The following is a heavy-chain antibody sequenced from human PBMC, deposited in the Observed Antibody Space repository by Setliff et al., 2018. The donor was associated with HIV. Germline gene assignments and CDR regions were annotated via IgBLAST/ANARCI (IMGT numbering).Heavy chain of an antibody. J-gene: IGHJ4*02. V-gene: IGHV1-18*01. CDR2: ISAYNGNT. D-gene: IGHD6-13*01. CDR1: VYTFTSYG. CDR3: ARDSRYFGYSSSFGDY. Sequence: ASVKVSCQASVYTFTSYGISWVRQAPGQGLGWMGWISAYNGNTKYAQKLQGRVTMITDTSTSTAYMELRSLRSDDTAVYYCARDSRYFGYSSSFGDYWGQGTLVTVSS.